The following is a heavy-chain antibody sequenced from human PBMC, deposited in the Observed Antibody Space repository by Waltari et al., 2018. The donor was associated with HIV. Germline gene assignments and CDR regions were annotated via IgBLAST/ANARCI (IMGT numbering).Heavy chain of an antibody. V-gene: IGHV1-18*01. Sequence: QVQLVQSGAEVKKPGASVKVSCKASGYTFTSYDISWVREDAGQGLEWMGWVSAYNGNTNYAQKLQGRVTMTTDTSTSTAYMELRSLRSDDTAVYYCARDRREYYYDSSGYYTPFDYWGQGTLVTVSS. CDR3: ARDRREYYYDSSGYYTPFDY. D-gene: IGHD3-22*01. CDR2: VSAYNGNT. CDR1: GYTFTSYD. J-gene: IGHJ4*02.